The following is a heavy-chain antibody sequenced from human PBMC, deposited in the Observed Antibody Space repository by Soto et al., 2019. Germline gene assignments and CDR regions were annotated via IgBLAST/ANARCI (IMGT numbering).Heavy chain of an antibody. V-gene: IGHV1-2*02. CDR3: ARREQWLKTFDY. CDR1: GYTFTGYY. CDR2: INPNSGDT. D-gene: IGHD6-19*01. Sequence: QVQLVQSGAEVKKPGASVKVSCKTSGYTFTGYYIHWIRQAPGQGLEWMGWINPNSGDTNYSQDFQGRVTMTSDTSFTTAYVELTRLRSDDTAVYYCARREQWLKTFDYWGQGTLVTVSS. J-gene: IGHJ4*02.